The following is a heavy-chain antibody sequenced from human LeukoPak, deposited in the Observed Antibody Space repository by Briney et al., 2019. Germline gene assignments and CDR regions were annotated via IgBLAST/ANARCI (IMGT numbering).Heavy chain of an antibody. CDR3: ARYPYCSGGSCPPGNWFDP. Sequence: GGSLRLSCAASGFTFSSYAMHWVRQAPGKGLEWVAVISYDGSNKYYADSVKGRFTIPRDNSKNTLYLQMNSLRAEDTAVYYCARYPYCSGGSCPPGNWFDPWGQGTLVTVSS. D-gene: IGHD2-15*01. CDR2: ISYDGSNK. J-gene: IGHJ5*02. CDR1: GFTFSSYA. V-gene: IGHV3-30-3*01.